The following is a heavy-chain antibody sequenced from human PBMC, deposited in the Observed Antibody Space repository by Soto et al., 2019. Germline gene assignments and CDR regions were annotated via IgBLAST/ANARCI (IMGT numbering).Heavy chain of an antibody. CDR1: GGSFSAYY. J-gene: IGHJ4*02. CDR3: ARRGGGYAWLGGAFDY. D-gene: IGHD3-10*01. CDR2: INQSGST. Sequence: QVQIQQWGAGLLKPSETLSLTCAVYGGSFSAYYWSWIRQPPGKGLEWIGEINQSGSTNYNPSLKSRVTISADTSKNQFSLKLTSVTAADTAVYYCARRGGGYAWLGGAFDYWGQGTLVTVSS. V-gene: IGHV4-34*01.